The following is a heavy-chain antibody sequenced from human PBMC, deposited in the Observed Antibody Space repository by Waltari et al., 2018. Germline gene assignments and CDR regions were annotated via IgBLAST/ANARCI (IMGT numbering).Heavy chain of an antibody. V-gene: IGHV3-23*01. J-gene: IGHJ4*02. D-gene: IGHD2-21*01. Sequence: EVQLLESGGGLVQPGGSLRLSCAASGFTFRAYAMTWVRQAPGKGLEWVALIGSSGAATYYADSVKGRFSISRDNSRNTLYLQMNSLRAEDTAMYYCAKRGAPGELWFFDYWGQGNLVTVSS. CDR2: IGSSGAAT. CDR1: GFTFRAYA. CDR3: AKRGAPGELWFFDY.